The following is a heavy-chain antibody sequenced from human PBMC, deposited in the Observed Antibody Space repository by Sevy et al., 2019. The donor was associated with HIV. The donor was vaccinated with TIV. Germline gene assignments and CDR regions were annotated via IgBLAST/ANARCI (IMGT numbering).Heavy chain of an antibody. CDR1: GFTFSSYG. D-gene: IGHD3-9*01. V-gene: IGHV3-30*18. J-gene: IGHJ6*02. CDR2: ISYDGSNK. Sequence: GGSLRLSCAVSGFTFSSYGMHWVRQAPGKGLEWVAVISYDGSNKYYADSVKGRFTISRDNSKNTLYLQMNSLRAEDTAVYYCAKARNYDILTGYFDYYGMDVWGQGTTVTVSS. CDR3: AKARNYDILTGYFDYYGMDV.